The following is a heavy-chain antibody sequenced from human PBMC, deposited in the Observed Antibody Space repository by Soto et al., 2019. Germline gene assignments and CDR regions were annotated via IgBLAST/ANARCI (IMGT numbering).Heavy chain of an antibody. CDR3: AREVRGGFTGIFDQ. V-gene: IGHV4-39*07. CDR1: GDYVRSVGFH. J-gene: IGHJ4*02. CDR2: IYNGGST. D-gene: IGHD2-15*01. Sequence: TSETQSLTCTVSGDYVRSVGFHWAWLRRPPGKGLEWIGYIYNGGSTYYRPSLESRVTLSLDKSKNQFSLRLSSVTAADTAVYYFAREVRGGFTGIFDQWGRGSRVTVSS.